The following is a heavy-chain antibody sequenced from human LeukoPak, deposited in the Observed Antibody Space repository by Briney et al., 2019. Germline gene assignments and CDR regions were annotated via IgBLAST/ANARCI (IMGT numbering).Heavy chain of an antibody. CDR2: VSLTGGST. D-gene: IGHD6-19*01. Sequence: GGSLRLSCAASGFTFSNYAMNWVRQAPGKGLEWVSTVSLTGGSTYYADSVKGRFTISRDNSKNTLYLQMSSLRAEDTAVYYCAKDVSQGIAVAGTVFDYWGQGTLATVSS. CDR1: GFTFSNYA. CDR3: AKDVSQGIAVAGTVFDY. V-gene: IGHV3-23*01. J-gene: IGHJ4*02.